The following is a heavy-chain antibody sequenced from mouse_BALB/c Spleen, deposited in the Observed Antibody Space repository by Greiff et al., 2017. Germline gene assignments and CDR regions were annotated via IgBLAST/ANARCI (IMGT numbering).Heavy chain of an antibody. CDR2: ISSGGSYT. J-gene: IGHJ3*01. Sequence: EVQLQESGGGLVKPGGSLKLSCAASGFTFSSYAMSWVRQSPEKRLEWVAEISSGGSYTYYPDTVTGRFTISRDNAKNTLYLEMSSLRSEDTAMYYCARDRWDGFAYWGQGTLVTVSA. D-gene: IGHD4-1*01. CDR1: GFTFSSYA. V-gene: IGHV5-9-4*01. CDR3: ARDRWDGFAY.